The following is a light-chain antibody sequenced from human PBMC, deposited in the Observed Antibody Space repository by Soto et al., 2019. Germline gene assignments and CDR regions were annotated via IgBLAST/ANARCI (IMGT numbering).Light chain of an antibody. CDR3: SSYTSSSTL. CDR1: SSDVGGYNY. J-gene: IGLJ1*01. V-gene: IGLV2-14*01. Sequence: QSALTQPASVSGSPGQSITISCTGTSSDVGGYNYVPWYQQHPGKAPKLMIYEVSNRPSGVSNRFSGSKSGNTASLTISGLQAEDEADYYCSSYTSSSTLFGTGTKVTVL. CDR2: EVS.